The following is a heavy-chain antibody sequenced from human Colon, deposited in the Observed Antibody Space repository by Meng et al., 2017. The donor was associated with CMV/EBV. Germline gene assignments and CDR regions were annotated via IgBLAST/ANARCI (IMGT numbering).Heavy chain of an antibody. J-gene: IGHJ2*01. Sequence: GESLKISCVASGFTFSSYPMSWVRQAPGKGLEWVSTIYTDGSRSFHSDSVKGRFIISRDNFKNTLYLQMNSLRVEDTAIYYCARERGGNLVATRLDFDLWGRGTLVTVSS. V-gene: IGHV3-23*03. CDR3: ARERGGNLVATRLDFDL. CDR2: IYTDGSRS. CDR1: GFTFSSYP. D-gene: IGHD5-12*01.